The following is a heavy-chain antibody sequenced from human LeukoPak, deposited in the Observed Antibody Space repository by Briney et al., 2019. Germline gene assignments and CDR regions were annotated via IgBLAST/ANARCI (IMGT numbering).Heavy chain of an antibody. CDR2: FSSSSSYI. D-gene: IGHD2-2*01. Sequence: GGSLRLSCAASGFTFSSYSMNWVRQAPGKGLEWVSSFSSSSSYIYYADSVKGRFTISRDNAKNSLYLQMNSLRAEDTAVYYCARVVTSPPLFVIDYWGQGTLVTVSS. V-gene: IGHV3-21*01. CDR1: GFTFSSYS. CDR3: ARVVTSPPLFVIDY. J-gene: IGHJ4*02.